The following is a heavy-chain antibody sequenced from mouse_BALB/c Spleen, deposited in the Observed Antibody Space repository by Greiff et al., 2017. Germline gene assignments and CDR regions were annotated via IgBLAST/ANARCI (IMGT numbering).Heavy chain of an antibody. CDR2: INPSNGRT. V-gene: IGHV1S81*02. Sequence: QVQLQQSGAELVKPGASVKLSCKASGYTFTSYWMHWVKQRPGQGLEWIGEINPSNGRTNYNEKFKSKATLTVDKSSSTAYMQLSSLTSEDSAVYYCARVDYYGSSWFVYWGQGTLVTVSA. D-gene: IGHD1-1*01. CDR1: GYTFTSYW. CDR3: ARVDYYGSSWFVY. J-gene: IGHJ3*01.